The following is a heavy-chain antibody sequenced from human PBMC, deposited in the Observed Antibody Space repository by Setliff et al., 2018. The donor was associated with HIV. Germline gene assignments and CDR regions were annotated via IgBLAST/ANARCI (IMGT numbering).Heavy chain of an antibody. CDR2: ISHSGST. D-gene: IGHD2-21*01. CDR3: VRHAYCGGDCDYPRYFHR. Sequence: KTSETLSLTCAVYGGSFSGYYWSWIRQSPGKRLEWIGEISHSGSTNYNPSLRSRVTMSVDKSNNQFSLKLSSVTAADTAIYYCVRHAYCGGDCDYPRYFHRWGQGTLVTVSS. J-gene: IGHJ1*01. CDR1: GGSFSGYY. V-gene: IGHV4-34*01.